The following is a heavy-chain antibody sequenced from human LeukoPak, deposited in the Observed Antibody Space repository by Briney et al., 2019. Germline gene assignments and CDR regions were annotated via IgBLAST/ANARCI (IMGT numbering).Heavy chain of an antibody. V-gene: IGHV3-7*01. CDR2: IKEDGTEK. CDR1: GFSFRNSW. D-gene: IGHD1-26*01. J-gene: IGHJ6*03. CDR3: ARDQTKWEPLRRRDYYYMDV. Sequence: GGSLRLSCAGSGFSFRNSWMSWVRQAPGKGLEWVANIKEDGTEKDYVDSVKGRFTISRDNSKNSVYLQMNSLRAEDTAVYYCARDQTKWEPLRRRDYYYMDVWGKGTTVTVSS.